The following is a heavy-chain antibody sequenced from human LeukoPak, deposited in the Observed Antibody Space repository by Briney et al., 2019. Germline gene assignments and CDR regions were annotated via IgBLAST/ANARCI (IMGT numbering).Heavy chain of an antibody. Sequence: GGSLRLSCTASGFAVSSNYMSWVRQAPGKGLEWVSAISGSGGSTYYADSVKGRFTISRDNSKNTLYLQMNSLRAEDTAVYYCAKDLGIAAAYYFDYWGQGTLVTVSS. V-gene: IGHV3-23*01. CDR1: GFAVSSNY. D-gene: IGHD6-13*01. CDR3: AKDLGIAAAYYFDY. J-gene: IGHJ4*02. CDR2: ISGSGGST.